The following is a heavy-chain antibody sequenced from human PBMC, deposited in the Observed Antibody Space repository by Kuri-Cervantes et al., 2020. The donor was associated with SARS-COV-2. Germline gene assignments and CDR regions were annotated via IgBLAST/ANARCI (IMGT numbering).Heavy chain of an antibody. J-gene: IGHJ2*01. V-gene: IGHV4-38-2*01. CDR1: GESFSGYY. D-gene: IGHD3-22*01. Sequence: SQTLSLTCAFYGESFSGYYWGWIRQPPGKGLEWIGSIYYSGSTYYNPSLKSRVTISVDTSKNQFSLKLSSVTAADTAVYYCARVWYYDSSGHQWYFDLWGRGTLVTVSS. CDR2: IYYSGST. CDR3: ARVWYYDSSGHQWYFDL.